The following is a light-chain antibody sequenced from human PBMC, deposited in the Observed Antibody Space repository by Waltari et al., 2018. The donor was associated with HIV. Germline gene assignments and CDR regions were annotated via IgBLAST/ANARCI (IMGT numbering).Light chain of an antibody. CDR1: QSVGNY. V-gene: IGKV3-11*01. J-gene: IGKJ5*01. CDR3: QQRSSWPSIT. Sequence: EIVLTQSPATLSLSPGERATISCRASQSVGNYLAWYQQRPGQAPRLLIFDASNRATAIPARFSGSGSETDFTLTISSLEPEDFAVYYCQQRSSWPSITFGQGTRLDI. CDR2: DAS.